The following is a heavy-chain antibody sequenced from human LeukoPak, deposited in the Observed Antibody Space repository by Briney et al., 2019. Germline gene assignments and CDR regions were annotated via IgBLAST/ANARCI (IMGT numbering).Heavy chain of an antibody. CDR1: AGSISSSSYY. Sequence: NPSETLSLTCTVSAGSISSSSYYWGWIRQPPGKGLEWIGSIYYSGSTYYNPSLKSRVTISVDTSKNQFSLKLSSVTAADTAVYYCARISRGYHYGWLWYYFDYWGQGTLVTVSS. CDR2: IYYSGST. CDR3: ARISRGYHYGWLWYYFDY. D-gene: IGHD3-22*01. V-gene: IGHV4-39*01. J-gene: IGHJ4*02.